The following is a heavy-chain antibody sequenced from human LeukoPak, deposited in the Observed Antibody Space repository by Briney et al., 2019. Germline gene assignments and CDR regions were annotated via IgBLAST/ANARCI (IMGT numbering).Heavy chain of an antibody. V-gene: IGHV3-48*01. CDR1: GFTFSSYS. CDR2: ISSSSSTI. Sequence: PGGSLRLSCAASGFTFSSYSMNWVRQAPGKGLEWVSYISSSSSTIYYADSVKGRFTISRDNAKNSLYLQMNSLKAEDTAVYYCAREYCSSTSCYWNWFDPWGQGTLVTVSS. CDR3: AREYCSSTSCYWNWFDP. J-gene: IGHJ5*02. D-gene: IGHD2-2*01.